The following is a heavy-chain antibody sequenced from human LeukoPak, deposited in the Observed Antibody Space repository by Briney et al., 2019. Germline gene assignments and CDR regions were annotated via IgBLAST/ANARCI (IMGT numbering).Heavy chain of an antibody. V-gene: IGHV1-24*01. CDR2: FDPEYGET. CDR3: ASGASGYSYGYEQYYYYGMDV. J-gene: IGHJ6*02. Sequence: GASVKDSCKVSGYTHTQLSMHGVRQAPGKGVEGVGGFDPEYGETIYAQKFQGRVTMTEDTSTDTAYMELSSLRSEDTAVYYCASGASGYSYGYEQYYYYGMDVWGQGTTVTVSS. D-gene: IGHD5-18*01. CDR1: GYTHTQLS.